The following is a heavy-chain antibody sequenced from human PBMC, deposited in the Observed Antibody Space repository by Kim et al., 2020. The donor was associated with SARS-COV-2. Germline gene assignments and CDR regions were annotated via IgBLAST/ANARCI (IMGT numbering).Heavy chain of an antibody. CDR1: GASITDYY. V-gene: IGHV4-59*12. J-gene: IGHJ4*02. CDR3: AGPSAGAMRY. CDR2: ISYGGSA. Sequence: SETLSLTCLVSGASITDYYWSWVRQSPGKTLEWIGYISYGGSANYNPSLKSRVTASLDTSKNQFSLRLTSVTPADTPMYFCAGPSAGAMRYWGQG. D-gene: IGHD1-26*01.